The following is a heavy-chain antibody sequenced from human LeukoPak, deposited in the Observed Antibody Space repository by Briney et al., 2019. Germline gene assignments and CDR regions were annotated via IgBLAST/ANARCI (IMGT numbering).Heavy chain of an antibody. CDR3: STWAFYHGLDV. CDR1: GFAFADYA. D-gene: IGHD2/OR15-2a*01. J-gene: IGHJ6*02. Sequence: QPGGSLRLSCAASGFAFADYAMHWVRQIPGKGLECVAHIHADGGRTFYADSVRGRFTFSRDNGKNSLFLQMDSLTSDDTALYCCSTWAFYHGLDVWGQGATVIVSS. CDR2: IHADGGRT. V-gene: IGHV3-43*02.